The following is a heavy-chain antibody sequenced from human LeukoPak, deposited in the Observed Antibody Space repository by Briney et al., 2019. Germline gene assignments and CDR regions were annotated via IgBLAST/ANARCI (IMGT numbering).Heavy chain of an antibody. J-gene: IGHJ3*02. D-gene: IGHD2-15*01. CDR3: ARIGYCSGGSCLIGAFDI. CDR1: GLTFSSYI. CDR2: ISSSSTYT. Sequence: PGGSLRLSCTASGLTFSSYIMNWVRQAPGKGLEWVSSISSSSTYTYYADSMKGRFTISRDNAKNSLYLQMNSLRAEDTAVYYCARIGYCSGGSCLIGAFDIWGQGTMVTVSS. V-gene: IGHV3-21*01.